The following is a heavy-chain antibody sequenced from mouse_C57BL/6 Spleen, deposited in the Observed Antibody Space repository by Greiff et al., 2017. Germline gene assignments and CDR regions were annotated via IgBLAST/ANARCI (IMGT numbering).Heavy chain of an antibody. J-gene: IGHJ2*01. CDR1: GYTFTSYW. V-gene: IGHV1-55*01. CDR2: IYPGSGST. CDR3: ARKGGNLYYFDY. Sequence: QVQLQQPGAELVKPGASVKMSCKASGYTFTSYWITWVKQRPGQGLEWIGDIYPGSGSTNYNEKFKSKATLTVDTSSSTAYRQLSSLTSEDSAVYYCARKGGNLYYFDYWGQGTTLTVSS. D-gene: IGHD6-1*01.